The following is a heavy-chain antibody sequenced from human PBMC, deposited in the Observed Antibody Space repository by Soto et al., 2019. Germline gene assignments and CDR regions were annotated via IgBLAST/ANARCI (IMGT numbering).Heavy chain of an antibody. CDR2: IIPILGIA. Sequence: ASVKVSCKASGGTFSSYTISWVRQAPGQGLEWMGRIIPILGIANYAQKFQGRVTITADKSTSTAYMELSSLRSEDTAVYYCASLWFGEPDPYYYWGQGALVTVSS. CDR3: ASLWFGEPDPYYY. V-gene: IGHV1-69*02. D-gene: IGHD3-10*01. J-gene: IGHJ4*02. CDR1: GGTFSSYT.